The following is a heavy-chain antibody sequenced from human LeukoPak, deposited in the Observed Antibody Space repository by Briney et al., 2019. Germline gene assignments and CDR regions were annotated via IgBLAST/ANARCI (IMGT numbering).Heavy chain of an antibody. CDR2: INHSGST. D-gene: IGHD3-10*01. CDR1: GGSFSGYY. Sequence: SETLSLTCAVYGGSFSGYYWSWIRQPPGKGLEWIGEINHSGSTNYNPSLKSRVTISVDTYKNQFSLKLSSVTAADTAVYYCAGLKSYNYGSGKTPFDYWGQGTLVTVSS. V-gene: IGHV4-34*01. CDR3: AGLKSYNYGSGKTPFDY. J-gene: IGHJ4*02.